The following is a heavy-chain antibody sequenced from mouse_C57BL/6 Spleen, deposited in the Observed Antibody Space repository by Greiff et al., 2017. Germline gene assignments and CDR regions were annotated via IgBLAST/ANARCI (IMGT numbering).Heavy chain of an antibody. CDR3: ARFTTGLAY. CDR2: INPSTGGT. CDR1: GYSFTGYY. Sequence: EVQLVESGPELVKPGASVKISCKASGYSFTGYYMNWVKQSPEKSLEWIGEINPSTGGTTYNQKFKAKATLTVDKSSSTAYMQLKSLTSEDSAVYYCARFTTGLAYWGQGTLVTVSA. V-gene: IGHV1-42*01. D-gene: IGHD1-1*01. J-gene: IGHJ3*01.